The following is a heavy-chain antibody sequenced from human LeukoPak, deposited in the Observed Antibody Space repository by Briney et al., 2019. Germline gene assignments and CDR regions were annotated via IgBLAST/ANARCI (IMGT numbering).Heavy chain of an antibody. CDR2: IYYSGST. J-gene: IGHJ4*02. Sequence: PSETLSLTCTVSGGSISTTGYYWAWIRQPPGKGLEWIASIYYSGSTYYNPSLKSRVTISVDTSKNQFSLKLSSVTAADTVVYYCARPSLEVTATRDFDYWGQGTLVTVSS. CDR3: ARPSLEVTATRDFDY. D-gene: IGHD2-21*02. CDR1: GGSISTTGYY. V-gene: IGHV4-39*07.